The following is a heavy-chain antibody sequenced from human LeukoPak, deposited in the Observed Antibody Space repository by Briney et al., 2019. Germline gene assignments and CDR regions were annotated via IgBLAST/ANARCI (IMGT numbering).Heavy chain of an antibody. CDR2: IYPRDGST. CDR1: GYTFTSNY. CDR3: ARDQEGFDY. J-gene: IGHJ4*02. Sequence: ASVKVSCKASGYTFTSNYIHWVRQAPGQGLEWMGMIYPRDGSTSYAQKFQGRVTVTRDTSTSTVHMELSGLRSEDTAVYYCARDQEGFDYWGPGTLVTVSS. V-gene: IGHV1-46*01.